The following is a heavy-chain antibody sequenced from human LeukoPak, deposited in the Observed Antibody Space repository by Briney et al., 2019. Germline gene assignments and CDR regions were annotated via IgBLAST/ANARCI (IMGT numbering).Heavy chain of an antibody. Sequence: ASVKVSCKASGYTFTSYYMHWVRQAPGQGLEWMGWISAYNGNTNYAQKLQGRVTMTTDTSTSTAYMELRSLRSDDTAVYYCARHITIFGVVVRSGAFDIWGQGTMVTVSS. CDR2: ISAYNGNT. J-gene: IGHJ3*02. CDR3: ARHITIFGVVVRSGAFDI. D-gene: IGHD3-3*01. V-gene: IGHV1-18*04. CDR1: GYTFTSYY.